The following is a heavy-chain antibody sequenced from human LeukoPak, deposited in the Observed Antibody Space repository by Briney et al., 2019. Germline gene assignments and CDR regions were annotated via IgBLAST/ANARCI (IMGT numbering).Heavy chain of an antibody. CDR3: AKDLRFPTFDY. Sequence: GGSLRLSCAAPGFTFSSYAMSWVRQAPGKGLEWVSAISGSGGSTYYADSVKGQFTISRDNSKNTLYLQMNSLRAEDTAVYYCAKDLRFPTFDYWGQGTLVTVSS. CDR2: ISGSGGST. CDR1: GFTFSSYA. D-gene: IGHD3-3*01. J-gene: IGHJ4*02. V-gene: IGHV3-23*01.